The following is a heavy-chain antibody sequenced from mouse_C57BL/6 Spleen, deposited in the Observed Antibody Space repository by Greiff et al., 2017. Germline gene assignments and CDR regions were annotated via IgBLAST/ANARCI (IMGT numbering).Heavy chain of an antibody. CDR1: GYSFTSYY. J-gene: IGHJ2*01. D-gene: IGHD3-2*02. Sequence: VKLMESGPELVKPGASVKISCKASGYSFTSYYIHWVKQRPGQGLEWIGWIYPGSGNTKYNEKFKGKATLTADTSSSTAYMQLSSLTSEDSAVYYCARDSSGYKDWGQGTTLTVSS. CDR2: IYPGSGNT. V-gene: IGHV1-66*01. CDR3: ARDSSGYKD.